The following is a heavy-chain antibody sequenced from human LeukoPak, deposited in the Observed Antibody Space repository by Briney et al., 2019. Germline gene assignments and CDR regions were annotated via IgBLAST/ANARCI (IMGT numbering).Heavy chain of an antibody. V-gene: IGHV3-30-3*01. Sequence: GGSLRLSCAASGFTFSSYAMHWVRQAPGKGLEWVAVISYDGSNKYYADSVKGRFTISRDNSKNTLYLQMNSLRAEDTAVYYCARGPWGSQLLRSGFDYWGQGTLVTVSS. CDR3: ARGPWGSQLLRSGFDY. D-gene: IGHD2-2*01. CDR2: ISYDGSNK. J-gene: IGHJ4*02. CDR1: GFTFSSYA.